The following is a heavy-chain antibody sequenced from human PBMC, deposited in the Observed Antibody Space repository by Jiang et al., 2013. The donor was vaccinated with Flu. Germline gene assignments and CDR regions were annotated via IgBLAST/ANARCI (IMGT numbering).Heavy chain of an antibody. CDR2: INPYSGGT. V-gene: IGHV1-2*02. CDR3: TRDSGPPDHWFDP. CDR1: GYTFTIYY. Sequence: SVKVSCKASGYTFTIYYIHWVRQAPGQGLELMGWINPYSGGTDYAQKFQGRVTMTRDTSISTAYMELSRLTSDGTAVYYCTRDSGPPDHWFDPWGQGTLVTVSS. J-gene: IGHJ5*02.